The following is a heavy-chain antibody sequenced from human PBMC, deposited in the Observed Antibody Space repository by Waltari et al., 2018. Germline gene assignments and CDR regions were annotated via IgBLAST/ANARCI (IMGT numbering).Heavy chain of an antibody. CDR1: GFTFSSYG. J-gene: IGHJ4*02. V-gene: IGHV3-30*02. Sequence: QVQLVESGGGVVQPGGSLRLSCAASGFTFSSYGMHWVRQAPGKGLEWVAFIRYDGSNKYYADSVKGRFTISRDNSKNTLYLQMNSLRAEDTAVYYCAKGGSSGSYFDYWGQGTLVTVSS. CDR3: AKGGSSGSYFDY. CDR2: IRYDGSNK. D-gene: IGHD6-6*01.